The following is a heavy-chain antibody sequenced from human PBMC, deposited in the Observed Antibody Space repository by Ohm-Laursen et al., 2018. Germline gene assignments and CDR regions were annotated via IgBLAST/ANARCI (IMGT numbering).Heavy chain of an antibody. V-gene: IGHV4-39*01. J-gene: IGHJ2*01. D-gene: IGHD1-14*01. CDR3: ARRPFTGDFDL. Sequence: SETLSLTCTVSGGSVSSGYYWGWIRQPPGKGLEWIGSIYYSGSTYYNPSLKSRVTISVDTSKNQFSLKLSSVTAADTAVYYCARRPFTGDFDLWGRGTLVTVSS. CDR2: IYYSGST. CDR1: GGSVSSGYY.